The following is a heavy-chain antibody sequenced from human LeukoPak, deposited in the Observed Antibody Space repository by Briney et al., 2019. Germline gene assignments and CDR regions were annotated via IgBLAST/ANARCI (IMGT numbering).Heavy chain of an antibody. CDR3: AKIKYGTSPTAMVLFDY. Sequence: ASVKVSCKASGYTFTSYYMHWVRQAPGQGLEWMGIINPSGGSTSYAQKFQGRVTMTRDTSTSTVYMELNSLRAEDTAVYYCAKIKYGTSPTAMVLFDYWGQGTLVTVSS. D-gene: IGHD5-18*01. V-gene: IGHV1-46*01. CDR2: INPSGGST. CDR1: GYTFTSYY. J-gene: IGHJ4*02.